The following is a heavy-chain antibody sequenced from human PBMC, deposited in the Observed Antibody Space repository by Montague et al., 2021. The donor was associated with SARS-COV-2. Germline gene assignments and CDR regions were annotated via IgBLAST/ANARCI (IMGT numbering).Heavy chain of an antibody. J-gene: IGHJ6*04. CDR2: INHSGTT. D-gene: IGHD2-15*01. CDR1: DGSFSNFY. CDR3: ASGDDNGSGYSDV. Sequence: SETLSLTCAVFDGSFSNFYWSWIRQPPGKGLEWIGEINHSGTTYYNPSLKGRVTISVDTSRNQFSLKLNSVTAADAAVYYCASGDDNGSGYSDVWGKGTTVTVSS. V-gene: IGHV4-34*01.